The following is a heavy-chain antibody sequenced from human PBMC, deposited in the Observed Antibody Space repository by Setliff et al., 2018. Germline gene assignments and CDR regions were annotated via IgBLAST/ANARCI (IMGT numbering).Heavy chain of an antibody. J-gene: IGHJ6*02. V-gene: IGHV4-39*07. CDR3: ARDSRGLVPAAIEGSYYYYGMDV. Sequence: SETLSLTCTVSGGSISSHGFYWGWIRQPPGEGLEWIGEINQSGSTNYNPSLKSRVTMPVDTSKNQFSLKLSSVTAADTAVYYCARDSRGLVPAAIEGSYYYYGMDVWGQGTTVTVSS. CDR1: GGSISSHGFY. D-gene: IGHD2-2*02. CDR2: INQSGST.